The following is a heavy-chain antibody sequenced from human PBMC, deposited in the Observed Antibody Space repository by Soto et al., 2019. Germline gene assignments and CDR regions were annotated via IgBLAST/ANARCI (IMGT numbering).Heavy chain of an antibody. Sequence: QVQLVQSGAEVKKPGASVKVSCKASGYTFTSYDINWVRQATGQGLEWMGWMNPNSGNTGYAQKFQGRVTMTRNTSISKAYMELSSLRSEDTAVYYCATLFRDFVLGPEYFQHWGQGTLVTVSS. V-gene: IGHV1-8*01. CDR2: MNPNSGNT. D-gene: IGHD3-10*01. CDR3: ATLFRDFVLGPEYFQH. J-gene: IGHJ1*01. CDR1: GYTFTSYD.